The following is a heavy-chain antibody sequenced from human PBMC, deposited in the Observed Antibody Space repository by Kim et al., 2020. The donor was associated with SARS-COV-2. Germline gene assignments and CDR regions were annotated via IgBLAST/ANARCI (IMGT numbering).Heavy chain of an antibody. V-gene: IGHV4-39*01. CDR3: ARQGRQEDLVATGADY. J-gene: IGHJ4*02. D-gene: IGHD5-12*01. Sequence: PSLKSRVTISVDTSKNQFSLKLNSVTAADTAVYYCARQGRQEDLVATGADYWGQGTLVTVSS.